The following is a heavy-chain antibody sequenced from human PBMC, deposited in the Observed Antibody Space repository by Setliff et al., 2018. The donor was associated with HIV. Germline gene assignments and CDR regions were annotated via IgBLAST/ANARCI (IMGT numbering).Heavy chain of an antibody. Sequence: GASVKVSCKVFGYTLAALPIHWVRQAPGKGLEWMGGFDPEDGERINAEKFQGRLTMTEDTSTDTAYMELSSLRSDDTAVYYCARVGSYWTQFDYWGQGTLVTVSS. CDR3: ARVGSYWTQFDY. CDR1: GYTLAALP. J-gene: IGHJ4*01. D-gene: IGHD2-15*01. CDR2: FDPEDGER. V-gene: IGHV1-24*01.